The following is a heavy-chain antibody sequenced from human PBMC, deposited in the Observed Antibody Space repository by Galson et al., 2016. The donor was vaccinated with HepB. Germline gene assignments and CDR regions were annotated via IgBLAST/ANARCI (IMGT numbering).Heavy chain of an antibody. CDR1: GFTFSRYE. V-gene: IGHV3-48*03. CDR3: ATSSPSSQPAN. Sequence: SLRLSCAASGFTFSRYEVNWVRQAPGKGLEWVSYISSSGTTIYYADSVKGRFTISRDNAKNSLYLQMNSLKTEDTAVYYCATSSPSSQPANWGQGTLVTVSS. D-gene: IGHD2-2*01. CDR2: ISSSGTTI. J-gene: IGHJ4*02.